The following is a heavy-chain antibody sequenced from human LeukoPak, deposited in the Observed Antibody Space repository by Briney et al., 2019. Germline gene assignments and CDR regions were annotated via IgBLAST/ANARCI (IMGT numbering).Heavy chain of an antibody. Sequence: SETLSLTCAVYGGSFSGYYWSWIRQPPGKGLEWIGEINHSGSTNYNPSLKSRVTISVDTSKNQFSLKLSSVTAADTAVYYSARGSFPIAYCGGDCYSGFDYWGQGTLVTVSS. CDR2: INHSGST. V-gene: IGHV4-34*01. D-gene: IGHD2-21*02. J-gene: IGHJ4*02. CDR1: GGSFSGYY. CDR3: ARGSFPIAYCGGDCYSGFDY.